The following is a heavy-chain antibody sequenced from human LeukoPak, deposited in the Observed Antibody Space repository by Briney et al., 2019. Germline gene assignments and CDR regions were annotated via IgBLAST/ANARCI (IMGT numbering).Heavy chain of an antibody. D-gene: IGHD5-18*01. J-gene: IGHJ4*02. CDR1: GFSFSSYW. CDR3: ATASWIHLWSQNFDC. V-gene: IGHV3-7*05. Sequence: GGCLRLSCGASGFSFSSYWMSWVRQAPGKGLEWVANIKEDGGEKYYVDSVKGRFTISRDNAKNSLYLQMNSLRAEDTAVYYCATASWIHLWSQNFDCWGQGTLVTVPS. CDR2: IKEDGGEK.